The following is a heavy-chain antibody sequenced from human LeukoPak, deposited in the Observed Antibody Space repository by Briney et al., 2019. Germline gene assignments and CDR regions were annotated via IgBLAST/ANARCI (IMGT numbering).Heavy chain of an antibody. CDR3: ATGVQLERN. CDR2: INHSGST. Sequence: SETLSLTCAVYGGSFSGYYWSWIRQPPGKGPEWIGEINHSGSTNYNPSLKSRVTISVDTSKNQFSLKLSSVTAADTAVYYCATGVQLERNWGQGTLVTVSS. J-gene: IGHJ4*02. V-gene: IGHV4-34*01. CDR1: GGSFSGYY. D-gene: IGHD1-1*01.